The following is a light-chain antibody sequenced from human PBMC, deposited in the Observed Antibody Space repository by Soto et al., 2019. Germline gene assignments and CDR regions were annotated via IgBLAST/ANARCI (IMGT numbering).Light chain of an antibody. J-gene: IGLJ1*01. CDR1: SSDDGGYSY. CDR2: DVS. CDR3: SSYTTSSTYV. Sequence: QSALTQPASVSGSPGQSITISCTGTSSDDGGYSYISWYQHNPGRAPKLMIYDVSNRPSGVSDRFSGSKSGNTASLTISRLQAEDEADYYCSSYTTSSTYVFGSGTKVTVL. V-gene: IGLV2-14*03.